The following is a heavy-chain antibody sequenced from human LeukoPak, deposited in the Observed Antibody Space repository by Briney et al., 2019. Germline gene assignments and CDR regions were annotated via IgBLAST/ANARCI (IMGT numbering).Heavy chain of an antibody. J-gene: IGHJ6*04. CDR2: IYYSGST. Sequence: SETLSLTCTVSGGSISSYYWSWIRQPPGKGLEWIGYIYYSGSTNYNPSLKSRVTISVDTSKDQFSLKLSSVTAADTAVYYCARGFRWYYGSGSYSNYYYGMDVWGKGTTVTVSS. CDR3: ARGFRWYYGSGSYSNYYYGMDV. D-gene: IGHD3-10*01. V-gene: IGHV4-59*01. CDR1: GGSISSYY.